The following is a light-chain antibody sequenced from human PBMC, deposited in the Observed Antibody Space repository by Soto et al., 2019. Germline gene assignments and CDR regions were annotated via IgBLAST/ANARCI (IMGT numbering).Light chain of an antibody. Sequence: DIVMTQSPDSLAVSLGERATINCKSSQRVLYSSNNKNYLAWYQQKPRQPPKLLIYWASTRESGVPDRFSGRGSGTDFTLSISSLQAEDVAVYYCQQYYSAPWTFGQGTKVEIK. J-gene: IGKJ1*01. CDR3: QQYYSAPWT. V-gene: IGKV4-1*01. CDR2: WAS. CDR1: QRVLYSSNNKNY.